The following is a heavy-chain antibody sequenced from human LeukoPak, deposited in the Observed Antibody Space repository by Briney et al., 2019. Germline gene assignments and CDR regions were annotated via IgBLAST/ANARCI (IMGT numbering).Heavy chain of an antibody. J-gene: IGHJ3*02. CDR2: INHSGST. CDR3: ARGDYGGNSGSTDAFDI. CDR1: GGSFSGYY. Sequence: PSETLSLTCAVYGGSFSGYYWSWIRQPPGKGLEWIGEINHSGSTNYNPSLKSRVTISVDTSKNQFSLKLSSVTAADTAVYYCARGDYGGNSGSTDAFDIWGQGTMVTVSS. V-gene: IGHV4-34*01. D-gene: IGHD4-23*01.